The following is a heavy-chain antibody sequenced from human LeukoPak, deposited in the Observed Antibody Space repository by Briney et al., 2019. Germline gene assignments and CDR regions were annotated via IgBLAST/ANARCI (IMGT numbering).Heavy chain of an antibody. Sequence: SETLSLTCTVSGGSISSYYWSWIRRPPGKGLEWIGYIYYSGSTNYNPSLKSRVTISVDTSKNQFSLKLSSVTAADTAVYYCARDRGYLDYWGQGTLVTVSS. J-gene: IGHJ4*02. D-gene: IGHD3-10*01. CDR1: GGSISSYY. CDR3: ARDRGYLDY. CDR2: IYYSGST. V-gene: IGHV4-59*01.